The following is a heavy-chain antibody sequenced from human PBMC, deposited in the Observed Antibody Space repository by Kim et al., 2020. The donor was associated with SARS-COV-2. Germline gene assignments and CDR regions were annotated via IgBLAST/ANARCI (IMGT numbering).Heavy chain of an antibody. D-gene: IGHD3-22*01. Sequence: GGSLRLSCAASGFTFSSYAMHWVRQAPGKGLEWVAVISYDGSNKYYADSVKGRFTISRDNSKNTLYLQMNSLRAEDTAVYYCARDEAYYYDSSGYYYATRQFDYWGQGTLVTVSS. V-gene: IGHV3-30*04. CDR3: ARDEAYYYDSSGYYYATRQFDY. J-gene: IGHJ4*02. CDR1: GFTFSSYA. CDR2: ISYDGSNK.